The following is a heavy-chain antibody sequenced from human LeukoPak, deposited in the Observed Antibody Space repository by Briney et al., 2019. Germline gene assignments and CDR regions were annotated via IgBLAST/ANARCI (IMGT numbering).Heavy chain of an antibody. Sequence: PGGSLRLSCAASGFTFTTYAMSWVRQAPGKGLDWVSVISGSAGSAYYADSVKGRFTISRDNSKNMLHLQMNSLRAEDTAVYYCAKDHLSGDFFDSWGQGTLVTVSS. CDR2: ISGSAGSA. CDR1: GFTFTTYA. J-gene: IGHJ4*02. V-gene: IGHV3-23*01. D-gene: IGHD4-17*01. CDR3: AKDHLSGDFFDS.